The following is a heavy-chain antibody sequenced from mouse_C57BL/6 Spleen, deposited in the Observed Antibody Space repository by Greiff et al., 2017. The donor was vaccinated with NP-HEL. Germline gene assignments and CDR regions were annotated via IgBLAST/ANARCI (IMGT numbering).Heavy chain of an antibody. Sequence: EVNVVESEGGLVQPGSSMKLSCTASGFTFSDYYMAWVRQVPEKGLEWVANINYDGSSPYYLASLKSRFIISRDNAKNILYLQMSRLKSEDTATNYCAREGYYGSSPYAMDYWGQGTSVTVAS. CDR3: AREGYYGSSPYAMDY. CDR1: GFTFSDYY. CDR2: INYDGSSP. D-gene: IGHD1-1*01. V-gene: IGHV5-16*01. J-gene: IGHJ4*01.